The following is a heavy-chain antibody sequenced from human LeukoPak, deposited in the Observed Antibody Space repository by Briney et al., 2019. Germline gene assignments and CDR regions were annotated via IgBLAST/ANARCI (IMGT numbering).Heavy chain of an antibody. J-gene: IGHJ6*02. D-gene: IGHD3-22*01. Sequence: SVKVSCKASGGTFSSYAVSWVRQAPGQGLEWMGGIIPIFGTANYVQRFQGRVTLTADESTGTAYMELSSLRSEDTAVYLCARELRFYSGSDYYYYYGMDVWGQGTTVTVSS. CDR1: GGTFSSYA. V-gene: IGHV1-69*13. CDR2: IIPIFGTA. CDR3: ARELRFYSGSDYYYYYGMDV.